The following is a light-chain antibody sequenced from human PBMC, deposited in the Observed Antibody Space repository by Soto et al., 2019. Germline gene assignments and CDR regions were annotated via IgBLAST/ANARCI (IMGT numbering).Light chain of an antibody. CDR1: QSVSSY. V-gene: IGKV3-11*01. Sequence: EIVLTQSPATLSLSPGERASLSCRASQSVSSYLAWYQQKPGQAPRLLIYDSSNRATGIPARFSGSGSGTDFTLTISCLEPEDFAVYYCQQRSTWPQTFGQGTKVDIK. J-gene: IGKJ1*01. CDR2: DSS. CDR3: QQRSTWPQT.